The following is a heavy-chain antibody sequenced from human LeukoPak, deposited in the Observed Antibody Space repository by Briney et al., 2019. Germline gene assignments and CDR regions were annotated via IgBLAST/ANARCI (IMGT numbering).Heavy chain of an antibody. CDR3: ARGDYDFWSYWDAFDI. CDR1: GGSISSSSYY. CDR2: IYYSGST. D-gene: IGHD3-3*01. J-gene: IGHJ3*02. Sequence: PSETLSLTCTVSGGSISSSSYYWGWIRQPPGKGLEWIGSIYYSGSTYYNPSLKSRVTTSADTSKNQFSLKLSSVTVADTAVYYCARGDYDFWSYWDAFDIWGQGTMVTVSS. V-gene: IGHV4-39*01.